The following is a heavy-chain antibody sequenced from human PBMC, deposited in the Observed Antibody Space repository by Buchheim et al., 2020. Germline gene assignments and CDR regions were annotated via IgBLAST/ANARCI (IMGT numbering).Heavy chain of an antibody. CDR1: GESFSGYY. J-gene: IGHJ4*02. D-gene: IGHD2-8*01. V-gene: IGHV4-34*01. CDR3: ASGGGRYCTNGVCHLDY. Sequence: QVQLQQWGAGLLKPSETLSLTCAVYGESFSGYYWSWIRQPPGKGLEWIGEINHSGSTNYNPSLKSRVTISVDTSKNQFSLKLSSVIVADTAVYYCASGGGRYCTNGVCHLDYWGQGNL. CDR2: INHSGST.